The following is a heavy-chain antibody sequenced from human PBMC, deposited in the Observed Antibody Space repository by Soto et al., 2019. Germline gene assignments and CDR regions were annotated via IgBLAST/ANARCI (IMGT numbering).Heavy chain of an antibody. V-gene: IGHV3-33*08. CDR3: ARDELRGWPVDY. D-gene: IGHD6-19*01. CDR2: IWYDGSNK. CDR1: GFTFSSYA. J-gene: IGHJ4*02. Sequence: PGGSLRLSCAASGFTFSSYAMSWVRQAPGKGLEWVAVIWYDGSNKYYADSVKGRFTISRDNSKNTLYLQMNSLRAEDTAVYYCARDELRGWPVDYWGQGTLVTVSS.